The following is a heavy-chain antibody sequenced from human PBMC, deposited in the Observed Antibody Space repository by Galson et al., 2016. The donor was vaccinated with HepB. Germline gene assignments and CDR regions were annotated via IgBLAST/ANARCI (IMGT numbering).Heavy chain of an antibody. J-gene: IGHJ3*01. CDR3: ATGAITGTTGHAYHDAFDL. CDR1: GYTLSEFS. Sequence: SVKVSCKVSGYTLSEFSMHWVRQAPGKGLEWMGGFDPEDGETIDAQKFQGRVTMTEDTSTDTAYMELTSLRSEDTAVYFCATGAITGTTGHAYHDAFDLWGQGTMVTVSS. D-gene: IGHD1-20*01. V-gene: IGHV1-24*01. CDR2: FDPEDGET.